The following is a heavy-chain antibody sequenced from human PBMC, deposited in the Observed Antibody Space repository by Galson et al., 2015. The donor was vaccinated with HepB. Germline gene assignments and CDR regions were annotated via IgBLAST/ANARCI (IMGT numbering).Heavy chain of an antibody. CDR3: ASEYSSSFAHFDS. Sequence: SLRLSCAASGFTFSSYAMHWVRQAPGKGLEWVAVISYDGSNKYYADSVKGRFTISRDNSKNTLYLQMNSLRAEDTAVYYCASEYSSSFAHFDSWGQGPRLTVSS. J-gene: IGHJ4*02. CDR2: ISYDGSNK. D-gene: IGHD6-6*01. CDR1: GFTFSSYA. V-gene: IGHV3-30-3*01.